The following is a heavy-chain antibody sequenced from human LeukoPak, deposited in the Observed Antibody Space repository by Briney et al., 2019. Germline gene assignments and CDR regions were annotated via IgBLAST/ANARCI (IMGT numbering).Heavy chain of an antibody. J-gene: IGHJ4*02. V-gene: IGHV3-23*01. CDR3: ARDRPNYYGSDGHYYRRDGDY. CDR1: GFTFSIYA. Sequence: GGSLRRSCAASGFTFSIYAMSWVRQTPGKGLEWVSSITSRDGTTYYADSVKGRFTISRDNSENTLYLQMNSLRAEDSALYYCARDRPNYYGSDGHYYRRDGDYWGQGTLVTVSS. D-gene: IGHD3-22*01. CDR2: ITSRDGTT.